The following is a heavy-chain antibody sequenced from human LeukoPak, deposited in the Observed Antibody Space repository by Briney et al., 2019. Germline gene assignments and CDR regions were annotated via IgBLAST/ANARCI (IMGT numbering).Heavy chain of an antibody. D-gene: IGHD3-22*01. CDR2: IYYSGST. V-gene: IGHV4-59*01. J-gene: IGHJ5*02. CDR1: GGSISSYY. CDR3: ARARPSYYYDSSGYGPYNWFDP. Sequence: SETLSLTCTVSGGSISSYYWSWIRQPPGKGLEWIGYIYYSGSTNYNPSPKSRVTISVDTSKNQFSLKLSSVTAADTAVYYCARARPSYYYDSSGYGPYNWFDPWGQGTLVTVSS.